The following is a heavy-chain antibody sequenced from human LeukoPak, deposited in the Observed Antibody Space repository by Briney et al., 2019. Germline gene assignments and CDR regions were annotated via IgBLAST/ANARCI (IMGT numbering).Heavy chain of an antibody. J-gene: IGHJ4*02. Sequence: PGGSLRLSCAASGFTFSSYGMHWVRQAPGKGLEWVAVISYDGSNKYYADSVKGRFTISRDNSKNTLYLQMNSLRAEDTAVYYCAKDLAGLYYFDYCGQGTLVTVSS. CDR2: ISYDGSNK. CDR3: AKDLAGLYYFDY. CDR1: GFTFSSYG. V-gene: IGHV3-30*18.